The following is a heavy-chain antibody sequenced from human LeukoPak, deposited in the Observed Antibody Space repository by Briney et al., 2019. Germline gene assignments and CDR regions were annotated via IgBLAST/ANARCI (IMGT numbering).Heavy chain of an antibody. D-gene: IGHD4-11*01. CDR3: ARGTVTIGYFGY. Sequence: PGGSLRLSCTASGFSVSSNYMSWVRQAPGKGLEWVSVIYSGGSTDYADSVKGRFTISRDNSKNTVYLQMNSLRAEDTAIYYCARGTVTIGYFGYWGQGTLVTVSS. J-gene: IGHJ4*02. CDR2: IYSGGST. CDR1: GFSVSSNY. V-gene: IGHV3-53*01.